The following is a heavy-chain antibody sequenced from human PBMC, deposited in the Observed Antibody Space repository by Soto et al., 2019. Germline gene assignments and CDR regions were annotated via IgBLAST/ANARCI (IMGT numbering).Heavy chain of an antibody. D-gene: IGHD6-6*01. Sequence: ASVKVSCKTSGYTFTNYAISWVRQTPGQGLEGVGCVSAYNGFTHFAQKSQGRVTVHTDPSTNTVYMDLGLLTSDDTAVYYCARGGAARDLDYWGQGTPVTVSS. CDR3: ARGGAARDLDY. J-gene: IGHJ4*02. CDR2: VSAYNGFT. CDR1: GYTFTNYA. V-gene: IGHV1-18*01.